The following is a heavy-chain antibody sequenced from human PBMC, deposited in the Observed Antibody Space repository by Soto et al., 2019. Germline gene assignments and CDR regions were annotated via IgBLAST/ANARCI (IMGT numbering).Heavy chain of an antibody. CDR1: GGTFSSYA. CDR2: IIPIFGTA. V-gene: IGHV1-69*06. J-gene: IGHJ3*02. Sequence: GASVKVSCKASGGTFSSYAISWVRQAPGQGLEWMGGIIPIFGTANYAQKLQGRVTITADKSTSTAYMELSSLRSEDTAVYYCASFGEPYYYDSSGYSAFDIWGQGTMVTVSS. CDR3: ASFGEPYYYDSSGYSAFDI. D-gene: IGHD3-22*01.